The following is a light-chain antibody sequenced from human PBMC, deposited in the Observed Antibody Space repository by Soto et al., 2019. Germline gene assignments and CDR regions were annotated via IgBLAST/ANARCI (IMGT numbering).Light chain of an antibody. Sequence: EIVLTQSPGTLSLFPGERANLSCRASQSVSSSYLAWYQQKPGQAPSLLIYGASSRATGIPDRFSGSGSGTDFTLTISRMEPEDFEVYYCQQYGSSPTFGGGTKVEIK. CDR2: GAS. CDR3: QQYGSSPT. J-gene: IGKJ4*01. V-gene: IGKV3-20*01. CDR1: QSVSSSY.